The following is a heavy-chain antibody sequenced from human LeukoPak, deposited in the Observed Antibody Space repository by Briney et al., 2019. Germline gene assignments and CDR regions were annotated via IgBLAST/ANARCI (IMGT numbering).Heavy chain of an antibody. CDR2: IYHTGTT. D-gene: IGHD1-26*01. V-gene: IGHV4-30-4*01. CDR1: GGLISRIEYY. CDR3: ASVSVWELATHTGGSFDY. J-gene: IGHJ4*02. Sequence: SQTLSLTCTVSGGLISRIEYYWGWVRQSPVKGLEWLAHIYHTGTTLYSPHLNNRLTVSVDSSKNQFSLTLNSVTAADTAVYYCASVSVWELATHTGGSFDYWGRGILVTVSS.